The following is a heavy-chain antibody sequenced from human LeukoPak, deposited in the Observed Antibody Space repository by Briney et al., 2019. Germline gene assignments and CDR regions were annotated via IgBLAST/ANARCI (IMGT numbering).Heavy chain of an antibody. CDR1: GGSFSGYY. CDR3: AKDVDIVVVTASAFDY. D-gene: IGHD2-21*02. Sequence: ETLSLTCAVYGGSFSGYYWSWIRQAPGKGLEWVSAISGSGGSTYYADSVKGRFTISRDNSKNTLYLQMNSLRAEDTAVYYCAKDVDIVVVTASAFDYWGQGTLVTVSS. V-gene: IGHV3-23*01. CDR2: ISGSGGST. J-gene: IGHJ4*02.